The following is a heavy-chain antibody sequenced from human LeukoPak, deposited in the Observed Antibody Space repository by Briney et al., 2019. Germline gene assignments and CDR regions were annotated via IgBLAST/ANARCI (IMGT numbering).Heavy chain of an antibody. CDR1: GFTFSSYA. CDR2: ISGSGGST. CDR3: TKDRLTGSSFGYSYFDY. Sequence: GGSLRLPCAASGFTFSSYAMTWVRQAPGKGLEWVSTISGSGGSTYYADSVKGRFTISRDNSKNTLYLQMNSLRAEDTAMYYCTKDRLTGSSFGYSYFDYGGQGTLVTVSS. D-gene: IGHD5-18*01. J-gene: IGHJ4*02. V-gene: IGHV3-23*01.